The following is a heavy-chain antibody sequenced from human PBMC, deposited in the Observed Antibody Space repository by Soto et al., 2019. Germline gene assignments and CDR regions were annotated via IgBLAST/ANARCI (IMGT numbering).Heavy chain of an antibody. J-gene: IGHJ6*02. CDR1: GFTFSSYG. CDR2: ISYDGSNK. Sequence: GGSLRLSCAASGFTFSSYGMHWVRQAPGKGLEWVAVISYDGSNKYYADSVKGRFTISRDNSKNTLYLQMNSLRAEDTAVYYCAKVIYRGRNYYGMDVWGQGTTVTVSS. V-gene: IGHV3-30*18. CDR3: AKVIYRGRNYYGMDV. D-gene: IGHD3-10*01.